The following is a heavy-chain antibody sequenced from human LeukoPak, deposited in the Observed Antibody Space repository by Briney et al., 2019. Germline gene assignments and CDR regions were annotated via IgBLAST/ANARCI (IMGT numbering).Heavy chain of an antibody. CDR2: IYTSGST. J-gene: IGHJ6*02. V-gene: IGHV4-4*07. Sequence: SETLSLTCTVSGGSISSYYWSWIRQPAGKGLEWIGRIYTSGSTNYNPSLKSRVTMSVDTSKNQFSLKLSSVTAADTAVYYCARDLTVVVPAAIYYYYGMDVWGQGTTVTVSS. CDR3: ARDLTVVVPAAIYYYYGMDV. CDR1: GGSISSYY. D-gene: IGHD2-2*01.